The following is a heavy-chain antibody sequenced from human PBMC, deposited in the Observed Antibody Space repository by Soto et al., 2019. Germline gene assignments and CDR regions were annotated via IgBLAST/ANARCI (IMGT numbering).Heavy chain of an antibody. Sequence: ASVKVSCKVSGYALTELSMHWVRQAPGKGLEWMGGFDPEDGETIYAQKFQGRVTMTEDTSTDTAYMELSSLRSEDTAVYYCATDPRIVGATLSQSWGQGTMVTVSS. CDR3: ATDPRIVGATLSQS. CDR1: GYALTELS. CDR2: FDPEDGET. V-gene: IGHV1-24*01. J-gene: IGHJ3*01. D-gene: IGHD1-26*01.